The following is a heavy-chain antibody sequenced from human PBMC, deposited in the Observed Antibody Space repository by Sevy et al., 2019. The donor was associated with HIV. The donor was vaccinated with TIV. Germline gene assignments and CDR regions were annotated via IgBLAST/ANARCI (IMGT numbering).Heavy chain of an antibody. CDR1: GYTFTSYD. CDR2: MNPNSGNT. V-gene: IGHV1-8*01. CDR3: ARGRKIVVPAAIRSYYYGMDV. J-gene: IGHJ6*02. Sequence: ASVKVSCKASGYTFTSYDINWVRQATGQGLEWMGWMNPNSGNTGYAQKFQGRVTMTRNTSISTAYMELSSLRSEETAVYYCARGRKIVVPAAIRSYYYGMDVWGQGTTVTVSS. D-gene: IGHD2-2*02.